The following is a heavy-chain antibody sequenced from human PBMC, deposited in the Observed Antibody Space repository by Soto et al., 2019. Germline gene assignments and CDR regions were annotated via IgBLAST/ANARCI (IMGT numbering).Heavy chain of an antibody. D-gene: IGHD6-13*01. CDR3: ARGPKPIAAAGVGWLDP. V-gene: IGHV4-34*01. CDR2: INHSGST. CDR1: GGSFSGYY. Sequence: SETLSLTCAVYGGSFSGYYWSWIRQPPGKGLEWIGEINHSGSTNYNPSLKSRVTISVDTSKNQFSLKLSSVTAADTAVYYCARGPKPIAAAGVGWLDPWGQGTLVTVSS. J-gene: IGHJ5*02.